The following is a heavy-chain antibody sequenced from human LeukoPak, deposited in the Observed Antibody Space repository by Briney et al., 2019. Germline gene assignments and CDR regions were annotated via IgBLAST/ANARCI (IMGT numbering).Heavy chain of an antibody. CDR1: GFTFSNAW. D-gene: IGHD1-26*01. CDR3: TTDQDSGSYYPHTYHNY. J-gene: IGHJ4*02. CDR2: IKSKTDGGTT. V-gene: IGHV3-15*01. Sequence: EAGGSLRLSCAASGFTFSNAWMSWVRQAPGKGLEWVGRIKSKTDGGTTDYAAPVKGRFTISRDDSKNTLYLQMNSLKTEDTAVYYCTTDQDSGSYYPHTYHNYWGQGTLVTVSS.